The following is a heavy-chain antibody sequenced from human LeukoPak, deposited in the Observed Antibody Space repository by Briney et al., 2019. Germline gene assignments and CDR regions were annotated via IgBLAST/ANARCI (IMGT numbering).Heavy chain of an antibody. V-gene: IGHV4-30-2*01. Sequence: PSETLSLTCAVSGGSTSSGGYSWSWIRQPPGKGLEWIGYIYHSGSTYYNPSLKSRVTISVDRSKNQFSLKLSSVTAADTAVYYCARGKRGFWSAIGDWFDPWGQGTLVTVSS. J-gene: IGHJ5*02. CDR2: IYHSGST. CDR1: GGSTSSGGYS. D-gene: IGHD3-3*01. CDR3: ARGKRGFWSAIGDWFDP.